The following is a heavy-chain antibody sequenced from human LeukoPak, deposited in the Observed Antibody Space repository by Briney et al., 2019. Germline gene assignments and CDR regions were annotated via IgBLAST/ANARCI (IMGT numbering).Heavy chain of an antibody. D-gene: IGHD2-15*01. Sequence: PGGSLRLSCAVSGFTFSTYWMSWVRQAPGKGLEWVANINKDGSEKYYVDSVKGRFTISRDNAQNSLYLQMNSLRAEDTAVYYCARVRGGYCSGGNCYSAFDIWGQGTMVTVSS. CDR2: INKDGSEK. CDR3: ARVRGGYCSGGNCYSAFDI. CDR1: GFTFSTYW. V-gene: IGHV3-7*04. J-gene: IGHJ3*02.